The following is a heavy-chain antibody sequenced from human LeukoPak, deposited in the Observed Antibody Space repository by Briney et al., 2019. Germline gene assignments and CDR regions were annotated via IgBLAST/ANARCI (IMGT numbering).Heavy chain of an antibody. D-gene: IGHD4-17*01. CDR1: GDSISSYY. CDR3: ARDKEDDYGDYFDY. J-gene: IGHJ4*02. Sequence: SETLSLTCTVSGDSISSYYWCWIRQPPGKGLEWIGYIYYSGSTNYNPSLKSRVTISVDTSKNQFSLKLSSVTAADTAVYYCARDKEDDYGDYFDYWGQGTLVTVSS. V-gene: IGHV4-59*01. CDR2: IYYSGST.